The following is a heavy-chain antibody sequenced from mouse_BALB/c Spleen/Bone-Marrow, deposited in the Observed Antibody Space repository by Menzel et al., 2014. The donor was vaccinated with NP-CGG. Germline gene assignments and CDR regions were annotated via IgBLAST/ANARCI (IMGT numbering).Heavy chain of an antibody. J-gene: IGHJ4*01. CDR2: IYPGDGDT. CDR3: ARFRWGNYREGAMDY. CDR1: GYAFSSSW. D-gene: IGHD2-1*01. V-gene: IGHV1-82*01. Sequence: QDQLQQSGPELVKPGASVKISCKASGYAFSSSWMNWVKQRPGQGLEWIGRIYPGDGDTNYNGKFKGKATLTADKSSSTAYMQLGSLTSVYSAVYFCARFRWGNYREGAMDYWGQGTSVTVSS.